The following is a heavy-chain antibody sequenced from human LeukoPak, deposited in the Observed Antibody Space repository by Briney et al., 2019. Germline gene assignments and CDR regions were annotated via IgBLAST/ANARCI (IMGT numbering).Heavy chain of an antibody. D-gene: IGHD6-13*01. CDR2: IYYSGST. J-gene: IGHJ4*02. Sequence: PSETLSPTCTVSGGSISSSSYYWGWIRQPPGKGLEWIGSIYYSGSTYYNPSLKSRVTISVDTSKNQFSLKLSSVTAADTAVYYCARGGNLYSSSWYPLDYWGQGTLVTVSS. CDR1: GGSISSSSYY. V-gene: IGHV4-39*01. CDR3: ARGGNLYSSSWYPLDY.